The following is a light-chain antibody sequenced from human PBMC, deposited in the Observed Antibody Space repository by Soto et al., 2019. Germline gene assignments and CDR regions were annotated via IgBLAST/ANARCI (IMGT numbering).Light chain of an antibody. CDR1: SSNIGAGYD. Sequence: QSVLTQPPSESGAPGQRVTISCTGSSSNIGAGYDVHWYQQLPGTAPKLLIYGNSNRPSGVPDRFSGSKSGTSASLAITGLQAEDEADYYCQSYDSSLREVFGGGTKLTVL. V-gene: IGLV1-40*01. J-gene: IGLJ3*02. CDR2: GNS. CDR3: QSYDSSLREV.